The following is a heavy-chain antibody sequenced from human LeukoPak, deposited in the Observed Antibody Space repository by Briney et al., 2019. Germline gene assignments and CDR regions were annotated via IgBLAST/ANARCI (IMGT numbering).Heavy chain of an antibody. D-gene: IGHD3-3*01. CDR2: IYYSGST. V-gene: IGHV4-59*01. CDR3: ASNPYFTYYDFWSGYLYGMDV. CDR1: GGSISSYY. Sequence: SETLSLTCTVSGGSISSYYWSWIRQPPGKGLEWIGYIYYSGSTNYNPSLKSRVTISVDTSKNQFSLKLSSATAADTAVYYCASNPYFTYYDFWSGYLYGMDVWGQGTTVTVSS. J-gene: IGHJ6*02.